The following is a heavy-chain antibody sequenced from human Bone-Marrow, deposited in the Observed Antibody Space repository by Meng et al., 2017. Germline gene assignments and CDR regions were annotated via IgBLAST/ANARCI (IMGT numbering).Heavy chain of an antibody. CDR3: ASTYYYGSGGNRVSPNFDY. Sequence: GESLKISCAGSGFAFSSYSMNWVRQAPGKGLEWVSYISSSGSYIYYAASVKGRFTISRDNAKNSLYLQMNSVRAEDTAVYYCASTYYYGSGGNRVSPNFDYWGQGTLVTVSS. V-gene: IGHV3-21*01. CDR2: ISSSGSYI. J-gene: IGHJ4*02. CDR1: GFAFSSYS. D-gene: IGHD3-10*01.